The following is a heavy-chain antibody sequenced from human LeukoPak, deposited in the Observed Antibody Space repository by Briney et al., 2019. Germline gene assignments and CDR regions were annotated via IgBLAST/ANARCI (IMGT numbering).Heavy chain of an antibody. J-gene: IGHJ4*02. CDR1: GFLFSSWW. Sequence: GGSLRLSYAASGFLFSSWWMLWFRRPPARGLESVAHINTDGNYIVYADSVKGRFTISRDNAKNTLFLQMNSLRPEDTGVYYCATFGIDWSLSYWGQGALVTVSS. CDR2: INTDGNYI. V-gene: IGHV3-74*01. CDR3: ATFGIDWSLSY. D-gene: IGHD3-9*01.